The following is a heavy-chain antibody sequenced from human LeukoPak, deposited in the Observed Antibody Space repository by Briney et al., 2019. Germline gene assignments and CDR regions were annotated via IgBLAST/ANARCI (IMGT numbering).Heavy chain of an antibody. V-gene: IGHV3-23*01. J-gene: IGHJ4*02. CDR1: GFIFSNYA. CDR2: ISGSGGNT. CDR3: AKAREDTYYYDSSGYYFATPLDY. Sequence: GGSLRLSCAASGFIFSNYAMSWVRQAPGKGLEWVSVISGSGGNTYYADSVKGRFTISRDNSKNTLFLQVNSLRAEDTALYYCAKAREDTYYYDSSGYYFATPLDYWGQGTLVTVSS. D-gene: IGHD3-22*01.